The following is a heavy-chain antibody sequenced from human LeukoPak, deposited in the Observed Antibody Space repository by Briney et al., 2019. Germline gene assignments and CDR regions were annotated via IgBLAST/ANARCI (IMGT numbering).Heavy chain of an antibody. Sequence: GGTLTLSCAASGFTFSLYALNWVRQAQGKDMDRVSYINVDSSDIHYAGSVRGRFTISRDEARKTVYLQLSTLICEDRAVYYCARDTFQPGLIDSWGQGSLVTVSS. CDR2: INVDSSDI. V-gene: IGHV3-21*05. D-gene: IGHD2-2*01. CDR1: GFTFSLYA. J-gene: IGHJ4*02. CDR3: ARDTFQPGLIDS.